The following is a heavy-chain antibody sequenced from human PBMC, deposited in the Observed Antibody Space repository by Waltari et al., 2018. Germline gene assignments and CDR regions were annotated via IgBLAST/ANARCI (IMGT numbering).Heavy chain of an antibody. D-gene: IGHD6-13*01. V-gene: IGHV4-31*03. CDR2: IYYSGNT. Sequence: QVQLQESGPGLVKPSQTLSLTCTVSGGSISSGGYYWSWIRQHPGKGLEWIGYIYYSGNTYYNPSLKSRVTISVDTSKNQFSLKLSSVTAADTAVYYCARDVAAAGTVDYWGQGTLVTVSS. CDR3: ARDVAAAGTVDY. J-gene: IGHJ4*02. CDR1: GGSISSGGYY.